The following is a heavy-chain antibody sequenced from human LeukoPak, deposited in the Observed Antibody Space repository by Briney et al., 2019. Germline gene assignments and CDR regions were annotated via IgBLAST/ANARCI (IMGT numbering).Heavy chain of an antibody. J-gene: IGHJ5*02. Sequence: ASVKVSCKASGYTFTGYYMHWVRQAPGQGLEWMGWINPNSGGTNYAQKFQGRVTMTRDTSISTAYMELSRLRSEDTAVYYCARGRLHYYYDSSGYYLNLNWFDPWGQGTLVTVSS. D-gene: IGHD3-22*01. CDR1: GYTFTGYY. CDR2: INPNSGGT. CDR3: ARGRLHYYYDSSGYYLNLNWFDP. V-gene: IGHV1-2*02.